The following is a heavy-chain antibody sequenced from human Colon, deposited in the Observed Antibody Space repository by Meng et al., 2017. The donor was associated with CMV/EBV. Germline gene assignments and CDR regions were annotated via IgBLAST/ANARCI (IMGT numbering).Heavy chain of an antibody. V-gene: IGHV4-34*01. Sequence: QVQLQPWGRGLLDASETLSLTCAVLGGSFSGYYWSWIRQPPGKGLEWIGEINHSGSTNYNPSLKSRVTISVDTSKNQFSLKLSSVTAADTAVYYCASILFAAAAGGWGGYWGQGTLVTVSS. D-gene: IGHD6-13*01. J-gene: IGHJ4*02. CDR2: INHSGST. CDR1: GGSFSGYY. CDR3: ASILFAAAAGGWGGY.